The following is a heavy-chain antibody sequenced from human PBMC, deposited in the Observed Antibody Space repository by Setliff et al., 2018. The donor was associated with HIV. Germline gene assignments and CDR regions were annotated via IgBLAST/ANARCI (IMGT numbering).Heavy chain of an antibody. Sequence: GASVKVSCKASADLFNAHYIHWVRQAPGQGLEWMGWITPNGDDTNYPQKFEGRVTLTRDTSIATAYMELRSLTSDDTAVYYCARVADRNYDFWSAFEYWGQGTLVTVSS. D-gene: IGHD3-3*01. CDR2: ITPNGDDT. J-gene: IGHJ4*02. V-gene: IGHV1-2*02. CDR1: ADLFNAHY. CDR3: ARVADRNYDFWSAFEY.